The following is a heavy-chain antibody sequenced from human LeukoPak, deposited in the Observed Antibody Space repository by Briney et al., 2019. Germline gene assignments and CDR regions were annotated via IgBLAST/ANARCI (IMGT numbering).Heavy chain of an antibody. CDR2: FDPEDGET. Sequence: GASVKVSCKVSGYTLTELSMHWVRQAPGKGLEWVGGFDPEDGETIYAQKFQGRVTMTKDTSTDTAYMELNSLRSEDTAVYYCATSGRWLQMGGFDYWGQGTLVTVSS. V-gene: IGHV1-24*01. CDR3: ATSGRWLQMGGFDY. J-gene: IGHJ4*02. CDR1: GYTLTELS. D-gene: IGHD5-24*01.